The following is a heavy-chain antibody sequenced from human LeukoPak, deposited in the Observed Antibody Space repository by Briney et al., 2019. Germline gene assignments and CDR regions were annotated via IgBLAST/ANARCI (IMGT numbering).Heavy chain of an antibody. CDR3: ARDRKAVAGTILVRAFDY. D-gene: IGHD6-19*01. J-gene: IGHJ4*02. CDR1: GGTFSSYV. Sequence: ASVKVSCKASGGTFSSYVISWVRQAPGQGLEWMGGIIPIFGTANYAQKFQGRITITADESTRTVYMELSSLRSEDTAIYYCARDRKAVAGTILVRAFDYWGQGTLVTVSS. V-gene: IGHV1-69*01. CDR2: IIPIFGTA.